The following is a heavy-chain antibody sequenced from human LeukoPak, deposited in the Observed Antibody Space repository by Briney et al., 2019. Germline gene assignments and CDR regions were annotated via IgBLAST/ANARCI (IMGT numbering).Heavy chain of an antibody. CDR1: GYTFTSYG. CDR2: ISAYNGNT. J-gene: IGHJ6*02. CDR3: ARSVATFRSYYYYGMDV. D-gene: IGHD5-12*01. Sequence: ASVKVSCKASGYTFTSYGISWVRQAPGQGLEWMGWISAYNGNTNYAQKLQGRVTMTTDTSTSTAYMELRSLRSDDTAVCYCARSVATFRSYYYYGMDVWGQGTTVTVSS. V-gene: IGHV1-18*01.